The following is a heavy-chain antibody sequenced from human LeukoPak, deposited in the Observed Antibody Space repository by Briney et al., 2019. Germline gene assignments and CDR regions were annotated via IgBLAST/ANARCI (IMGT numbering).Heavy chain of an antibody. CDR2: INHSGST. CDR1: GGSFSGYY. J-gene: IGHJ4*02. CDR3: ARVGGYDSEGPRVEGYYYDSSGYYYYFDY. V-gene: IGHV4-34*01. Sequence: SETLSLTCAVYGGSFSGYYWSWIRQPPGKGLEWIGEINHSGSTNYNPSLKSRVTTSVDTSTNQFSLKLSSVTAADTAVYYCARVGGYDSEGPRVEGYYYDSSGYYYYFDYWGQGTLVTVSS. D-gene: IGHD3-22*01.